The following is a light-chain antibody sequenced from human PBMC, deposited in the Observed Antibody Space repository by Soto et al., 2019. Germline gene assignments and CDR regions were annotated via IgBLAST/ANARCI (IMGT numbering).Light chain of an antibody. CDR3: SSYAGSYTLV. J-gene: IGLJ2*01. CDR1: SNDVGGYNS. Sequence: QSALTQPRSVSGSPGQSVTISCTGTSNDVGGYNSVSWYQQHPGKVPKLFIYDVSRRPSGVPDRFSGSKSGNTASLTISGLQAEDEADYYCSSYAGSYTLVFGGGTKLTVL. V-gene: IGLV2-11*01. CDR2: DVS.